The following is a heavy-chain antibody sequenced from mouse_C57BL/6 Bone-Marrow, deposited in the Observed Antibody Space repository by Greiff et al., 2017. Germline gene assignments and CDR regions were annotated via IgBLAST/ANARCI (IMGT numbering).Heavy chain of an antibody. Sequence: QVQLQQPGAELVKPGASVKLSCKASGYTFTSYWMHWVKQRPGQGLEWIGMIHPNSGSTNYNAKFKSKATLTVDKSSSTAYMQLSSLTSEDSAVYYCAINGNYLYAMDYWGQGTSVTFSS. CDR2: IHPNSGST. CDR3: AINGNYLYAMDY. CDR1: GYTFTSYW. J-gene: IGHJ4*01. D-gene: IGHD2-1*01. V-gene: IGHV1-64*01.